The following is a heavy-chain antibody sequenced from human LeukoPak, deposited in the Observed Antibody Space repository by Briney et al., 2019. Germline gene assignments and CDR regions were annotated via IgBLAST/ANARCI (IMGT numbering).Heavy chain of an antibody. D-gene: IGHD3-3*01. Sequence: GGSLRLSCTVSGFTVSSNSWSWVRQAPGKGLEWVSFIYSGGNTHYSDSVTGRFTISRDNSKNTLYLQMNSLRAEDTAIYYCARDERLLSFLKWGQGTLVTVSS. J-gene: IGHJ4*02. CDR1: GFTVSSNS. CDR3: ARDERLLSFLK. CDR2: IYSGGNT. V-gene: IGHV3-53*01.